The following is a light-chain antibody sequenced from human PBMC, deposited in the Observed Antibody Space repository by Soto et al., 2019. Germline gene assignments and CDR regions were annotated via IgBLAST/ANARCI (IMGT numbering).Light chain of an antibody. CDR1: QSVRSSY. CDR3: QQYGSSPLT. Sequence: EIVLTQSPGTLSLSPGERATLSCRASQSVRSSYLAWYQQKPGQAPRLLIYGASSRATDIPDRFSGSGSGTDFPLTISLLEPEDVAVYYCQQYGSSPLTFGGGTKVEIK. J-gene: IGKJ4*01. V-gene: IGKV3-20*01. CDR2: GAS.